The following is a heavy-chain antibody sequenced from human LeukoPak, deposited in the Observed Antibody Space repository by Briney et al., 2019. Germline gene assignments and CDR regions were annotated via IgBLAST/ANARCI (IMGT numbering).Heavy chain of an antibody. V-gene: IGHV4-39*01. CDR3: ASGYFVHTFDF. J-gene: IGHJ4*02. D-gene: IGHD2-2*03. Sequence: SETLSLTCTVSGGSISSSSYYWGWIRQPPGKGLEWIGRIYTSGSTNYNPSLKSRVTMSVDTSKNQFSLKLSSVTAADTAIFYCASGYFVHTFDFWGQGTLGTVSS. CDR1: GGSISSSSYY. CDR2: IYTSGST.